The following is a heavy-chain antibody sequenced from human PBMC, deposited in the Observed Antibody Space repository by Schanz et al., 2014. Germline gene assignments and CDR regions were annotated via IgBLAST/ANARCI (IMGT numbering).Heavy chain of an antibody. CDR3: ARGIQAWLQWYFDY. J-gene: IGHJ4*02. Sequence: QLQLQESGPGLVKPSETLSLTCTVSGGSISSSSYYWGWIRQPPGKGLEWIGSIYYSGSTNYNPSHRSRVTIPAHPSKTHFPQTLSSGTAADTAVYYCARGIQAWLQWYFDYWGQGTLVSVSS. CDR2: IYYSGST. V-gene: IGHV4-39*07. D-gene: IGHD5-18*01. CDR1: GGSISSSSYY.